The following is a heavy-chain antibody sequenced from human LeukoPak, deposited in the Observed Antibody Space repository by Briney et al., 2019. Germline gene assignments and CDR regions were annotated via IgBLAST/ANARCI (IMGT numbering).Heavy chain of an antibody. D-gene: IGHD2-2*01. J-gene: IGHJ4*02. Sequence: PGRSLRLSCAASGFTFSSYGMHWVRQAPGKGLEWVAVISYDGSNKYYADSVKGRFTISRDNAKNSLYLQMNSLRAEDTAVYYCVKDPWVVVPAAIFADYWGQGTLVTVSS. CDR1: GFTFSSYG. CDR3: VKDPWVVVPAAIFADY. CDR2: ISYDGSNK. V-gene: IGHV3-30*18.